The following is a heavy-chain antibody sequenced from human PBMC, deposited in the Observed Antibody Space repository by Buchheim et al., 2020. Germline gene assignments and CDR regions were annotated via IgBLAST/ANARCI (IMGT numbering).Heavy chain of an antibody. CDR1: GGALSGYG. D-gene: IGHD6-13*01. V-gene: IGHV1-69*06. J-gene: IGHJ4*02. Sequence: QVHLVQSGPEVKKSGSSVKVSCKASGGALSGYGFSWVRQAPGQGLEWMGGIIPMSGTSTYAERFQGRVTIIADKSTNTGYMELGSLRSEDTAVYFCARIYCSSSSCAGYFDSWGQGT. CDR2: IIPMSGTS. CDR3: ARIYCSSSSCAGYFDS.